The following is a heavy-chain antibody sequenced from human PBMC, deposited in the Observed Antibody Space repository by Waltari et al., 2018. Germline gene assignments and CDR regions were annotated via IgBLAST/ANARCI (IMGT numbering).Heavy chain of an antibody. Sequence: EVQLVESGGGLVQPGGSLRLSCAASGFTFRSYAMRWVRQAPGKGLEWVSAISGSGGSTYYADSVKGRFNISRDNSKNTLYLQMNSLRAEDTAVYYCAKDRTMIVVVYYFDYWGQGTLVTVSS. CDR1: GFTFRSYA. J-gene: IGHJ4*02. CDR3: AKDRTMIVVVYYFDY. V-gene: IGHV3-23*04. CDR2: ISGSGGST. D-gene: IGHD3-22*01.